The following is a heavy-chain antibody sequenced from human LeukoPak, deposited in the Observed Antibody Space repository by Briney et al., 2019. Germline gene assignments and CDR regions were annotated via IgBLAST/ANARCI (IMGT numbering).Heavy chain of an antibody. CDR2: FDPEDGET. J-gene: IGHJ4*02. CDR3: ATVSVLRFLEWLLW. V-gene: IGHV1-24*01. CDR1: GYTLTELS. Sequence: ASVKVSCKVSGYTLTELSMHWVRQAPGKGLEWMGGFDPEDGETIYAQKFQGRVTMTEDTSTDTAYMELSSLRSEDTAVYYCATVSVLRFLEWLLWWGQGTLVTVSS. D-gene: IGHD3-3*01.